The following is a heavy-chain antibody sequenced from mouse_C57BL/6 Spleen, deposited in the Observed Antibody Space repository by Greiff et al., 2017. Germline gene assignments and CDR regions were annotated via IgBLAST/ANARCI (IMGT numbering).Heavy chain of an antibody. CDR2: INPSNGGT. V-gene: IGHV1-53*01. CDR1: GYTFTSYW. CDR3: ARSYCGSSSDD. Sequence: VQLQQPGPELVKPGASVKLSCKASGYTFTSYWMHWVKQRPGQGLEWIGNINPSNGGTNYNEQFKSKATLTVDKSTSTAYMQLRSLTAEDFAVYYSARSYCGSSSDDWGQGTTLTVSS. J-gene: IGHJ2*01. D-gene: IGHD1-1*01.